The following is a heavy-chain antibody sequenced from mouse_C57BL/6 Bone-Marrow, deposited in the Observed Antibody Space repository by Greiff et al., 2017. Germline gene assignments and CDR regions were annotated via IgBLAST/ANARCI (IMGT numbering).Heavy chain of an antibody. J-gene: IGHJ2*01. CDR1: GYTFTDYE. CDR3: TRNYGSSQYYFDY. D-gene: IGHD1-1*01. V-gene: IGHV1-15*01. CDR2: IDPATGGT. Sequence: QVQLQQSGAELVRPGASVTLSCKASGYTFTDYEMHWVKQTPVHGLEWIGAIDPATGGTAYNQKFKGKAILTADKSSSTAYMELRSLTSEDSAVYYCTRNYGSSQYYFDYWGQGTTLTVSS.